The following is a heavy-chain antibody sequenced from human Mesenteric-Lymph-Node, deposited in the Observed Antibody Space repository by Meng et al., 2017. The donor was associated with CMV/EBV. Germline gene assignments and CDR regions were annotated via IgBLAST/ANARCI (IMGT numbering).Heavy chain of an antibody. J-gene: IGHJ6*02. Sequence: GESLKISCAASGFTFSSYAMHWVRQAPGKGLEWVAVISYDGSNKYYADSVKGRFTISRDNSKNTVYLQMNSLRAEDTAVYYCAKVWIQLWGEDVWGQGTTVTVSS. D-gene: IGHD5-18*01. V-gene: IGHV3-30-3*01. CDR2: ISYDGSNK. CDR1: GFTFSSYA. CDR3: AKVWIQLWGEDV.